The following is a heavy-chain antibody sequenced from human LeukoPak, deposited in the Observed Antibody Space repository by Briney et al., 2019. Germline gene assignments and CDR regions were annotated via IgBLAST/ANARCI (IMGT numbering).Heavy chain of an antibody. CDR1: GFIFDDYA. CDR3: AKAEGGYCSSTSCPEINY. CDR2: ISGDGGST. Sequence: GRSLRLSCAASGFIFDDYAMHWVRQAPGKGLGWVSLISGDGGSTYYADSVKGRFTISRHNSKNSLYLQMNSLRTEDTALYYCAKAEGGYCSSTSCPEINYWGQGTLVTVSS. V-gene: IGHV3-43*02. D-gene: IGHD2-2*01. J-gene: IGHJ4*02.